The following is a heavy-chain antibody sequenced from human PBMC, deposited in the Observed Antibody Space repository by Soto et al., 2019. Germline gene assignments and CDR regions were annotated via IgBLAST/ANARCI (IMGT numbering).Heavy chain of an antibody. CDR3: AREFTARARYMDV. CDR2: IWYDGSSK. Sequence: GGSLRLSCAASGFTFSSYGMHWVRQAPGKGLEWVAVIWYDGSSKYYADSVKGRFTISRDNSKNTLYLQMNSLRAEDTAVYYCAREFTARARYMDVWGKGTTVTVSS. CDR1: GFTFSSYG. D-gene: IGHD3-16*01. J-gene: IGHJ6*03. V-gene: IGHV3-33*01.